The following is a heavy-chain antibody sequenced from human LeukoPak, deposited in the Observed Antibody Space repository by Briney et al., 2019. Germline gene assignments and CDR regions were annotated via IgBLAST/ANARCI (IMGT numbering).Heavy chain of an antibody. Sequence: SETLSLTCAIYGGSFSDYYWSWIRQPPGKGLEWIGEINHSGSTNYNPSLTSRVTMSVDTSKNQFSLKLSSVPAADTGVYYCARGPPRDFGTSGFYYNYWGQGTRVTVSS. CDR1: GGSFSDYY. D-gene: IGHD3-22*01. CDR2: INHSGST. V-gene: IGHV4-34*01. J-gene: IGHJ4*02. CDR3: ARGPPRDFGTSGFYYNY.